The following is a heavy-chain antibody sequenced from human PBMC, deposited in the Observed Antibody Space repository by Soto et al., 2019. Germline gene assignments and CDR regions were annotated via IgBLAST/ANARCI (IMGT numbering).Heavy chain of an antibody. D-gene: IGHD3-22*01. J-gene: IGHJ4*02. V-gene: IGHV3-74*01. CDR1: GFTFSSYW. CDR2: INSDGSST. Sequence: GGSLRLSCAASGFTFSSYWMHWVRQAPGKGLVWVSRINSDGSSTSYADSVKGRFTISRDNAKNTLYLQMNSLRAEDTAVYYCARGYFWQQTHGYNYDGSFDYWGQGTLVTVSS. CDR3: ARGYFWQQTHGYNYDGSFDY.